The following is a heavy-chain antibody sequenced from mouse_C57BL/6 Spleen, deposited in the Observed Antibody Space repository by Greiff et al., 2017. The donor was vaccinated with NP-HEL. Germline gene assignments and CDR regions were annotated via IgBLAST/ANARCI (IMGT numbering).Heavy chain of an antibody. J-gene: IGHJ2*01. CDR1: GFTFSDYG. CDR3: ARREVVGFDY. V-gene: IGHV5-17*01. D-gene: IGHD1-1*01. Sequence: EVHLVESGGGLVKPGGSLKLSCAASGFTFSDYGMHWVRQAPEKGLEWVAYISSGSSTIYYADTVKGRFTISRDNAKNTLFLQMTSLRSEDTAMYYCARREVVGFDYWGQGTTLTVSS. CDR2: ISSGSSTI.